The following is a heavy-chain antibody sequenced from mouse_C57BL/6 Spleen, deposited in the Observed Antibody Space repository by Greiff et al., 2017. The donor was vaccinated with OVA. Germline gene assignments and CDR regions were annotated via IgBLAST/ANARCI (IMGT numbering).Heavy chain of an antibody. J-gene: IGHJ4*01. CDR2: IDPENGDT. D-gene: IGHD1-1*01. V-gene: IGHV14-4*01. CDR3: TTVYYGSSYGYAMDY. CDR1: GFNIKDDY. Sequence: EVQLQQSGAELVRPGASVKLSCTASGFNIKDDYMHWVKQRPEQGLEWIGWIDPENGDTEYASKFQGKATITAYTSSNTAYLQLSSLTSEDTAVYYCTTVYYGSSYGYAMDYWGQGTSVTVSS.